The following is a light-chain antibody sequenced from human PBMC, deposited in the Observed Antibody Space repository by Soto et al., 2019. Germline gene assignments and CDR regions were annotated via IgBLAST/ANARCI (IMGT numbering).Light chain of an antibody. CDR3: QHYNSYSEE. J-gene: IGKJ1*01. CDR2: DAS. V-gene: IGKV1-5*01. CDR1: QTISNW. Sequence: DIQLTQSPSTLSASVGDIVTITCRASQTISNWLAWYQQRPGKAPQLLISDASRLESGVPSRFSGSGSGTEFTLTISSLQPDDFATYYCQHYNSYSEEFGQGTKVDIK.